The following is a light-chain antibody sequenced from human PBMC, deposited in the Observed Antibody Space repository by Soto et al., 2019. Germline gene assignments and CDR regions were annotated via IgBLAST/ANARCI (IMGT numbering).Light chain of an antibody. J-gene: IGKJ2*01. Sequence: EIVMTQSPATLSVSPGERATLSCRASQSVGSNLAWYQQKPGQAPRFLIHGASTRATGIPARFSGSGSGTEFTLTISSLQSEDFAVYYCQQYNKWPYTFGQGTKLEIK. CDR3: QQYNKWPYT. CDR2: GAS. CDR1: QSVGSN. V-gene: IGKV3-15*01.